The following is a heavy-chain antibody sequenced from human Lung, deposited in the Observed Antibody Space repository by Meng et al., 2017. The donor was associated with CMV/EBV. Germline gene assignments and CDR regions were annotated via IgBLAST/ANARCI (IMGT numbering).Heavy chain of an antibody. V-gene: IGHV1-46*01. CDR2: INTSVGYT. D-gene: IGHD3-16*01. CDR1: GYTVTNYY. CDR3: ARASRVLGGFDY. J-gene: IGHJ4*02. Sequence: VQLVQSGAEGKTSGASVKVSCEASGYTVTNYYLHWVRQAPGQGLEWMGIINTSVGYTSHAQKFQGRVTMTRDRSTSTVHMEVSSLRSADTAVYYCARASRVLGGFDYWGQGTLVAVSS.